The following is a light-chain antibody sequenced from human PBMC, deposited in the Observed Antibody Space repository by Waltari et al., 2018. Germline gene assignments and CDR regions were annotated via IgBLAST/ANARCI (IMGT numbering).Light chain of an antibody. V-gene: IGLV2-11*01. Sequence: QSALTHPRSVSGSPGQSVTISCTGPSSVVGNYNYVSWYQQHPGKAPKVIIYDVYKRPSGVPDRFSGSKSGNTASLTISGLQAEDGADYYCCSYADTSTYVFGTGTQVLVL. CDR3: CSYADTSTYV. CDR1: SSVVGNYNY. CDR2: DVY. J-gene: IGLJ1*01.